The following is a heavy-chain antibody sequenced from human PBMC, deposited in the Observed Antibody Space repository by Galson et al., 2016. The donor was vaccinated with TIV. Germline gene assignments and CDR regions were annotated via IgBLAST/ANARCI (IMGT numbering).Heavy chain of an antibody. J-gene: IGHJ4*02. CDR1: GFTFKSYP. CDR3: AKEYDSGGYGAFFDY. Sequence: SLRLSCAVSGFTFKSYPMHWVRQAPGKGLEWVAVISYDGNIETYADSVKGRFTVSRDNSKDTLYLQMNSLRNEDTAFYYCAKEYDSGGYGAFFDYLGQGTLITVSS. CDR2: ISYDGNIE. V-gene: IGHV3-30*04. D-gene: IGHD1-26*01.